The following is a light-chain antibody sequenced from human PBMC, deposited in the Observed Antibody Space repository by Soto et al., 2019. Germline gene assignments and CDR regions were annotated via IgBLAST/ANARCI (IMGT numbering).Light chain of an antibody. CDR2: KAS. V-gene: IGKV1-5*03. Sequence: DIQITQSPSSVSASVGDRVTITCRASQSILTWLAWYQQKPGKAPNLLIYKASNLQSGVPSRFSGSGSGTEFALTISSLQPDDSATYYCQHYHSYPWTFGQGTKVDIK. J-gene: IGKJ1*01. CDR3: QHYHSYPWT. CDR1: QSILTW.